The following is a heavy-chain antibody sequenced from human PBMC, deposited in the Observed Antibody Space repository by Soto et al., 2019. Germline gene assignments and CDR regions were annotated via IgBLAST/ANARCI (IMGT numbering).Heavy chain of an antibody. CDR1: GGTFSSYA. D-gene: IGHD1-26*01. V-gene: IGHV1-69*13. Sequence: SVKVSCKASGGTFSSYAISWVRQAPGQGLEWMGGIIPIFGSANYAQKFQGRVTITADESTSTAYMELSSLRSEDTAVYYWASIVGATRHYYYPRKDVWGQGTTVTVSS. J-gene: IGHJ6*02. CDR2: IIPIFGSA. CDR3: ASIVGATRHYYYPRKDV.